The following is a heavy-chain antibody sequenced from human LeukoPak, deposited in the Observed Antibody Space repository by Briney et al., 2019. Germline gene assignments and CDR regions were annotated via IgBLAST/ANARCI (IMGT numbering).Heavy chain of an antibody. D-gene: IGHD6-13*01. CDR3: AKDLAAAADY. CDR2: IYSGGST. V-gene: IGHV3-53*01. CDR1: GFTVSSNY. Sequence: GRSLRLSCAASGFTVSSNYMSWVRQAPGKGLEWVSVIYSGGSTYYADSVKGRFTISRDNSKNTLYLQMNSLRAEDTAVYYCAKDLAAAADYWGQGTLVTVSS. J-gene: IGHJ4*02.